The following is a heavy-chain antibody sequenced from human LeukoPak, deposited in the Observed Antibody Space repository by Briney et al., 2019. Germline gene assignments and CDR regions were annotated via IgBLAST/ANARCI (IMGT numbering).Heavy chain of an antibody. Sequence: GAPVKVSCKASEYTFTDYYMHWVRQAPGQGLEWMAWINPHSGGTNYAQKFQGRVTMTRDTSISTAYMELSRLKSDDTAVYYCAVFPGIVGATPLRDYAFDIWGQGTMVTVSS. CDR2: INPHSGGT. V-gene: IGHV1-2*02. CDR3: AVFPGIVGATPLRDYAFDI. J-gene: IGHJ3*02. CDR1: EYTFTDYY. D-gene: IGHD1-26*01.